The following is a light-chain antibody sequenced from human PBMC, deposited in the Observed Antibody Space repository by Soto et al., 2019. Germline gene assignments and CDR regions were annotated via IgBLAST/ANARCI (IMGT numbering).Light chain of an antibody. CDR1: SSDVGYYNY. CDR3: SSYTDSSNYV. V-gene: IGLV2-14*01. Sequence: QSALTQPASVSGSPGQSITISCTGTSSDVGYYNYVSWYQQHPGKAPKLMIYQVTNRPSGVSNRFSGSRSGNTASLTISGLQAEDEADYYCSSYTDSSNYVFGTGTKLTVL. CDR2: QVT. J-gene: IGLJ1*01.